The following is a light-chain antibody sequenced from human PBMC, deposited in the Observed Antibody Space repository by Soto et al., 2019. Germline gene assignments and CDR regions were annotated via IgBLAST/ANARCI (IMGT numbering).Light chain of an antibody. V-gene: IGLV4-69*01. J-gene: IGLJ2*01. CDR1: SLHSCYA. CDR3: QTWGTGIHVV. CDR2: LDSDGSH. Sequence: QPVLTQSPSASASLGASVKLTCTLSSLHSCYAIAWHQQQPEKGPRNLMKLDSDGSHTKGDAIPDRFSGSSSGAERYLTISSLQSEDDADYYCQTWGTGIHVVFGGGTKRTVL.